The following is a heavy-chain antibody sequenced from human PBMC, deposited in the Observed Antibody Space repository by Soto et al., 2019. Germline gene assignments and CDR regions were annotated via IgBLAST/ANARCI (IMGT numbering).Heavy chain of an antibody. CDR3: AKDGFSSSWGTPVDYGMDV. D-gene: IGHD6-13*01. Sequence: ESGGGVVQPGRSLRLSCAASGFTFSSYGMHWVRQAPGKGLEWVAVISYDGSNKYYADSVKGRFTISRDNSKNTLYLQMNSLRAEDTAVYYCAKDGFSSSWGTPVDYGMDVWGQGTTVTVSS. CDR2: ISYDGSNK. J-gene: IGHJ6*02. CDR1: GFTFSSYG. V-gene: IGHV3-30*18.